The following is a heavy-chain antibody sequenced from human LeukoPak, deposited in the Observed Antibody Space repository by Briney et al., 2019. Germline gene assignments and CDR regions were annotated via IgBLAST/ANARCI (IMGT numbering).Heavy chain of an antibody. Sequence: SETLSLTCAVYGGSFSGYYWSWISQPPGKGLEWIGEINHSGSTNYNPSLKSRVTISVDTSKNQFSLKLSSVTAADTAVYYCARGQRLVYYYYMDVWGKGTTVTVSS. CDR1: GGSFSGYY. V-gene: IGHV4-34*01. J-gene: IGHJ6*03. D-gene: IGHD6-19*01. CDR3: ARGQRLVYYYYMDV. CDR2: INHSGST.